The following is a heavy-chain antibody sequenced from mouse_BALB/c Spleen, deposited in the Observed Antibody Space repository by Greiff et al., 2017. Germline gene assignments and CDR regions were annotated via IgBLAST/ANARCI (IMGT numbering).Heavy chain of an antibody. CDR1: GFNIKGYY. V-gene: IGHV14-4*02. J-gene: IGHJ2*01. CDR2: IDPENGDT. Sequence: VQLQQSGAELVRSGASVKLSCTASGFNIKGYYMHWVKQRPEQGLEWIGWIDPENGDTEYAPKFQGKATMTADTSSNTAYLQLSSLTSEDTAVYYCNRGDFDYWGQGTTLTVSS. CDR3: NRGDFDY.